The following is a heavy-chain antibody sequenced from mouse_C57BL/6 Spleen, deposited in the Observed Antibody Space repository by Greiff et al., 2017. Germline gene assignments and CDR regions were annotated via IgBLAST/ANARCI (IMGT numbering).Heavy chain of an antibody. Sequence: QVQLQQPGAELVMPGASVKLSCKASGYTFTSYWMHWVKQRPGQGLEWIGEIDPSDSYTNYTQKFKGKSTLTVDKSSSTAYMQLSSLTSEDSAVYYCARGGYDYEDWYGDVWGTGTTVTVSS. J-gene: IGHJ1*03. CDR2: IDPSDSYT. CDR1: GYTFTSYW. D-gene: IGHD2-4*01. V-gene: IGHV1-69*01. CDR3: ARGGYDYEDWYGDV.